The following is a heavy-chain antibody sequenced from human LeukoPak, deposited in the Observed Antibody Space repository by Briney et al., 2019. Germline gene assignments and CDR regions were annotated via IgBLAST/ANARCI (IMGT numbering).Heavy chain of an antibody. CDR1: GFPFSGYW. CDR3: ARSASGYDA. D-gene: IGHD5-12*01. J-gene: IGHJ5*02. Sequence: GGSLRLSCAASGFPFSGYWMHWVRQAPGEGLVWVSRIDDDGAGTTYADSVKGRFTISRDNAKNTLYLQMNSLRVEDTAVYYCARSASGYDAWGQGTLVTVSS. V-gene: IGHV3-74*01. CDR2: IDDDGAGT.